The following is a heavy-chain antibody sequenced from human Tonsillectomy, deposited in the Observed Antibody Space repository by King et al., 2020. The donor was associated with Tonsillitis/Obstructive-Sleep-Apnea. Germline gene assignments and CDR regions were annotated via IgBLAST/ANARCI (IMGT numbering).Heavy chain of an antibody. Sequence: QLVQSGAEVKKPGASVKVSCKASGYTFTSYYMHWVRQAPGQGLEWMGIINPSGGSTTYAQKFQGRVTMTRDTSTSTVYMELSSLRSEDTAVYYCARDKHQYYYGSGTPSEYYYMDVWGKGTTVTVSS. CDR2: INPSGGST. CDR3: ARDKHQYYYGSGTPSEYYYMDV. V-gene: IGHV1-46*01. D-gene: IGHD3-10*01. J-gene: IGHJ6*03. CDR1: GYTFTSYY.